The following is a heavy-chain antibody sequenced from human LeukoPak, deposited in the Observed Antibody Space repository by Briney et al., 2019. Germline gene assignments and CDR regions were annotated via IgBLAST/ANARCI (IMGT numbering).Heavy chain of an antibody. J-gene: IGHJ6*02. CDR1: GFTFSTFA. CDR2: IGGSGGNK. V-gene: IGHV3-23*01. CDR3: AKAPYFYSGMDV. Sequence: GSLTLSCAASGFTFSTFAMNWVRQAPGKGLEWVSSIGGSGGNKYYGGSVKGRFTVSRDNSKNTLHLQMNSLRVEDTAVYYCAKAPYFYSGMDVWGQGTTVIVSS.